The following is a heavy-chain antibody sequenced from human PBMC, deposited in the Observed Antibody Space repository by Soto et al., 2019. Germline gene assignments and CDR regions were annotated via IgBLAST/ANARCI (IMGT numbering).Heavy chain of an antibody. Sequence: PSETLSLTCAVYGGSFSGYYWSWIRQPPGKGLEWIGEINHSGSTNYNPSLKSRVTISVDTSKNQFSLKLSSVTAADTAVYYCARLFAMVRGKRFDPWGQGTLVTVSS. CDR3: ARLFAMVRGKRFDP. D-gene: IGHD3-10*01. CDR2: INHSGST. J-gene: IGHJ5*02. V-gene: IGHV4-34*01. CDR1: GGSFSGYY.